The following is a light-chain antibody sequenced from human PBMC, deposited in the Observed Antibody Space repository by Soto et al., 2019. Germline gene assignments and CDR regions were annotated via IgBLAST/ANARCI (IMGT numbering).Light chain of an antibody. CDR2: EVS. V-gene: IGLV2-14*01. J-gene: IGLJ1*01. CDR3: SSYTTSCTYV. CDR1: SSDVGGYNY. Sequence: QSVLTQPASVSGSPGQSITISCTGTSSDVGGYNYVSWYQQHPGKAPKLMIYEVSNRPSGVSNRFSGSKSGNTASLTISGLQAEDEADYYCSSYTTSCTYVLGTGTKVTVL.